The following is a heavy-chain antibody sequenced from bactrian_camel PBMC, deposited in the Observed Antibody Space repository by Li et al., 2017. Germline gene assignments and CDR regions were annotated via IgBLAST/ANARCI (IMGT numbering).Heavy chain of an antibody. CDR2: IDRVGST. J-gene: IGHJ4*01. V-gene: IGHV3S53*01. D-gene: IGHD5*01. CDR3: ATRRFDRGSWLGFNY. CDR1: GDTFSASC. Sequence: QVQLVESGGGSVQAGGSRRLSCSASGDTFSASCMGWFRQAPGKEREGVAGIDRVGSTSYADSVKGRLAISLDNAKNTLYLQMNGLKPEDTAVYYCATRRFDRGSWLGFNYWGQGTQVTVS.